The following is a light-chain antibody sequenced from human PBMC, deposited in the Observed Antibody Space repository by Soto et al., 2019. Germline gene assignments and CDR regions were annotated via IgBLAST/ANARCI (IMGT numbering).Light chain of an antibody. Sequence: EIVMTQSPATLSVSPGERATLSCRASQSFSSNLAWYQQKPGQAPRLLIYGASSRATGIPDRFSGSGSGTDFTLTISRLEPEDFAVYYCQHYGRSPRTFGQGTKVDIK. CDR1: QSFSSN. CDR2: GAS. CDR3: QHYGRSPRT. V-gene: IGKV3-20*01. J-gene: IGKJ1*01.